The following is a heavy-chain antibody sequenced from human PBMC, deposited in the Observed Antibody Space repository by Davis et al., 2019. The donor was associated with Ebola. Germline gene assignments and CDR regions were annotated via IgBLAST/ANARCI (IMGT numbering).Heavy chain of an antibody. CDR2: ISWNSGSI. D-gene: IGHD3-10*01. J-gene: IGHJ4*02. Sequence: GGSLRLSCAASGFTFDDYAMHWVRQAPGKGLEWVSGISWNSGSIGYADSVKGRFTISRDNAKNSLYLQMNSLRAEDTALYYCAKRRDRESYFDYWGQGTLVTVSS. CDR3: AKRRDRESYFDY. CDR1: GFTFDDYA. V-gene: IGHV3-9*01.